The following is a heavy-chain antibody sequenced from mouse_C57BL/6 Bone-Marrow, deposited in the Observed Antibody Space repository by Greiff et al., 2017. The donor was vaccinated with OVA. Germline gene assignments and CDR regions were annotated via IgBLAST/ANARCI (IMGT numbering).Heavy chain of an antibody. D-gene: IGHD1-1*02. CDR3: TTGWPLDY. Sequence: DVKLQESGAELVRPGASVKLSCTASGFNIKDDYMHWVKQRPEQGLEWIGWIDPENGDTEYASKFQGKATITADTSSNTAYLQLSSLTSEDTAVYYCTTGWPLDYWGQGTTLTVSS. V-gene: IGHV14-4*01. CDR2: IDPENGDT. CDR1: GFNIKDDY. J-gene: IGHJ2*01.